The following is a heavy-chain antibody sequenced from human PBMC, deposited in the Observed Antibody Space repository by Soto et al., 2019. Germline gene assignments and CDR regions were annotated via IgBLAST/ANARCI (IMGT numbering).Heavy chain of an antibody. CDR2: ISYDGSNK. Sequence: GGSLRLSCAASGFTFTTYGMHWVRQAPGKGLEWVAVISYDGSNKYYADSVKGRFTISRDNSKNTLYLQMNSLRAEDTAVYYCAKKSYSSSWPYYYYYGMDVWGQGTTVTVSS. D-gene: IGHD6-13*01. CDR3: AKKSYSSSWPYYYYYGMDV. J-gene: IGHJ6*02. V-gene: IGHV3-30*18. CDR1: GFTFTTYG.